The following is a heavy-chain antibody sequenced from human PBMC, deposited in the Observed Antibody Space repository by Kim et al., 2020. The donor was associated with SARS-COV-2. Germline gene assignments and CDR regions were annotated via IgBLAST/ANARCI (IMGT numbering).Heavy chain of an antibody. J-gene: IGHJ4*02. CDR3: TRALNTYYYDSSGYYPLDY. D-gene: IGHD3-22*01. CDR2: IRSKAYGGTT. V-gene: IGHV3-49*03. Sequence: GGSLRLSCTASGFTFGDYAMSWFRQAPGKGLEWVGFIRSKAYGGTTEYAASVKGRFTISRDDSKSIAYLQMNSLKTEDTAVYYCTRALNTYYYDSSGYYPLDYWGQGTLVTVSS. CDR1: GFTFGDYA.